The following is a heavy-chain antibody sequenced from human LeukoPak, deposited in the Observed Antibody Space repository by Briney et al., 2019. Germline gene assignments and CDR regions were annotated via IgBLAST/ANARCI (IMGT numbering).Heavy chain of an antibody. CDR2: IIPIFGTA. Sequence: ASVKVSCKASGGTFSSYAISWVRQAPGQGLEWMGGIIPIFGTANYAQKFQGRVTITADESTSTAYMELSSLRSEDTAVYYCARGTGGSYSGYYYMDVWGKGTTVTVSS. V-gene: IGHV1-69*13. CDR1: GGTFSSYA. J-gene: IGHJ6*03. D-gene: IGHD1-26*01. CDR3: ARGTGGSYSGYYYMDV.